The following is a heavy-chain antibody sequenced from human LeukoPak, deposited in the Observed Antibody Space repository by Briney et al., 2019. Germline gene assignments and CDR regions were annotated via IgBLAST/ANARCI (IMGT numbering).Heavy chain of an antibody. CDR2: ISSSGSTI. V-gene: IGHV3-11*01. D-gene: IGHD1-14*01. CDR3: AREWGVPGSDYYYYGMDV. CDR1: GFTFSDYY. Sequence: GGSLRLSCAASGFTFSDYYMSWIRQAPGKGLEWGSYISSSGSTIYYADSVKGRFTISRDNAKNSLYLQMNSLRAEDTAVYYCAREWGVPGSDYYYYGMDVWGQGTTVTVSS. J-gene: IGHJ6*02.